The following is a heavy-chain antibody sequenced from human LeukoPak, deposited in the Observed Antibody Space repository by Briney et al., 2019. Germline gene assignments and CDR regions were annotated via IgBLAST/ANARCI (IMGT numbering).Heavy chain of an antibody. V-gene: IGHV1-69*05. J-gene: IGHJ4*02. CDR1: GGTFSSYA. D-gene: IGHD3-22*01. CDR3: ARWWPGHYDSSGPQESG. CDR2: IIPIFGTA. Sequence: GASVKVSCKASGGTFSSYAISWVRQAPGQGLEWMGGIIPIFGTANYAQKFQGRVTITTDGSTSTAYMELSSLRSEDTAVYYCARWWPGHYDSSGPQESGWGQGTLVTVSS.